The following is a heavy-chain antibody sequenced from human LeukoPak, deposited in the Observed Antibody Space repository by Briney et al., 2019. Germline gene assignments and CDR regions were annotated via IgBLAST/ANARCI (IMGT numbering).Heavy chain of an antibody. CDR3: ARRPGGNTYGYWFDP. CDR1: GGSISSSSSSSYY. D-gene: IGHD5-18*01. Sequence: PSETLSLTCSVSGGSISSSSSSSYYWGWIRQPPGKGLEWIGSIYYSGKTYYNPSLKSRVTISLDTSKNQFSLELSSVTAADTAVYYCARRPGGNTYGYWFDPWGQGTLVTVSS. CDR2: IYYSGKT. V-gene: IGHV4-39*01. J-gene: IGHJ5*02.